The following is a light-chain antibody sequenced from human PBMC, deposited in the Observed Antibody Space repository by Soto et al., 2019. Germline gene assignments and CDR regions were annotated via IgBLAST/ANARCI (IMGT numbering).Light chain of an antibody. CDR2: WAS. CDR1: QNLLYSSYNKNY. Sequence: DIGMTQSADSVAVSLGERATINCKSSQNLLYSSYNKNYLAWYQQKPGQPPKLLIYWASTREFGVPDRFSGSGSGTDFTLTIGSLQAEDVAVYYCQQYYSLPPAFGQGTKVDSK. CDR3: QQYYSLPPA. J-gene: IGKJ2*01. V-gene: IGKV4-1*01.